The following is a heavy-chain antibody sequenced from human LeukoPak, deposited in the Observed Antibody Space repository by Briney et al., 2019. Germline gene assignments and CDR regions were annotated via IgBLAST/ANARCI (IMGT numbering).Heavy chain of an antibody. D-gene: IGHD2-2*01. CDR3: ASKRGYCTTTSCYYSWFDP. CDR2: ISGSGTYT. J-gene: IGHJ5*02. V-gene: IGHV3-11*03. Sequence: GGSLRLSCAASGFTVSSNYMSWIRQAPGKGLGWVSYISGSGTYTNYADSVKGRFTISRDNAKNSLYLQMNSLRAEDTAVYYCASKRGYCTTTSCYYSWFDPWGQGTLVTVSS. CDR1: GFTVSSNY.